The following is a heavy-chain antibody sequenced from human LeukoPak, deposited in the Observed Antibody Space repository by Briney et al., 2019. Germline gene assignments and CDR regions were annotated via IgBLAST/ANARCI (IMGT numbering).Heavy chain of an antibody. J-gene: IGHJ4*02. CDR2: IYYSGST. D-gene: IGHD3-10*01. CDR1: GGSISSYY. Sequence: SETLSLTCTVSGGSISSYYWSWIRQPPGKGLEWIGYIYYSGSTNYNPSLKSRVTISVDTSKNQFSLKVSSVTAADTAVYYCARGDASGYLDYWGQGTLVTVSS. V-gene: IGHV4-59*01. CDR3: ARGDASGYLDY.